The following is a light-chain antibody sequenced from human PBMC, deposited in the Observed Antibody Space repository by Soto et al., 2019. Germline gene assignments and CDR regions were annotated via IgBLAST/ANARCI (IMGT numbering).Light chain of an antibody. J-gene: IGLJ3*02. CDR3: TSYSRYRVLV. V-gene: IGLV2-14*01. CDR1: SSDIGGYKY. CDR2: EVS. Sequence: LTXPASVSGSLGQSITISCTGTSSDIGGYKYVSWYQQHPGKAPKLIIFEVSNRPSGVSDRFSGSNSGNTASLTISGLQAEDEADYHCTSYSRYRVLVFGGGTKVTVL.